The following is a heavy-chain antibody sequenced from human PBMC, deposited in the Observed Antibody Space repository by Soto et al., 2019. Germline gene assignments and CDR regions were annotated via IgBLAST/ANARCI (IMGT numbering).Heavy chain of an antibody. CDR2: IYYSGST. D-gene: IGHD5-12*01. CDR3: ARVMAGRWLQLQGHFDY. V-gene: IGHV4-30-4*01. CDR1: GGSISSGDYY. J-gene: IGHJ4*02. Sequence: SETLSLTCTVSGGSISSGDYYWSWIRQPPGKGLEWIGYIYYSGSTYYNPSLKSRVTISVDTSKNQFSLKLSSVTAADTAVYYCARVMAGRWLQLQGHFDYWGQGALVTVSS.